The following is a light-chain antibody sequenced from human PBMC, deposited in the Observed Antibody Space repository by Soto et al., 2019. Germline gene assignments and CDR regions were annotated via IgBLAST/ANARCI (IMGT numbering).Light chain of an antibody. J-gene: IGKJ4*01. CDR3: KHLNGYPLS. CDR2: SAS. V-gene: IGKV1-9*01. Sequence: DVQLTQSPSFLPASVGDRVTITCRARQDISNFLVWYQQKPGKVPKLLIHSASTLQSDVPSRFSGSGSATDFTLTITALQPEDFATYYCKHLNGYPLSFGGGTKVEIK. CDR1: QDISNF.